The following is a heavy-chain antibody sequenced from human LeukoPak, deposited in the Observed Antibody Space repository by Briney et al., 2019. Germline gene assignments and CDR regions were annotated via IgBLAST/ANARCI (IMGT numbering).Heavy chain of an antibody. V-gene: IGHV3-23*01. CDR1: GFTFDDYG. CDR2: ISGSGDYT. J-gene: IGHJ1*01. CDR3: AKEAGDNVRGYLQN. Sequence: GGSLRLSCAASGFTFDDYGMSWVRQAPGKGLEWVSTISGSGDYTYYADSVKGRFTISRDNSKNTLYLQMNSLRAEDTAVYYCAKEAGDNVRGYLQNWGQGTLVTVSS. D-gene: IGHD4-17*01.